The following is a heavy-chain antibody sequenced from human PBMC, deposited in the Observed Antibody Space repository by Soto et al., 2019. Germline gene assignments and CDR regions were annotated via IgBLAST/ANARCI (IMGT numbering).Heavy chain of an antibody. CDR1: GFTFGSYE. D-gene: IGHD3-22*01. J-gene: IGHJ4*02. CDR2: TTGSGSTI. Sequence: GSLRLSCEASGFTFGSYEMNWVRQAPGKGLEWVSHTTGSGSTIYYADFLKGRFTIYRDNAKNSLYLHMNSLRAEDTAAYYCLGGPRDYSDSSGFEYWGQGTLVTVSS. V-gene: IGHV3-48*03. CDR3: LGGPRDYSDSSGFEY.